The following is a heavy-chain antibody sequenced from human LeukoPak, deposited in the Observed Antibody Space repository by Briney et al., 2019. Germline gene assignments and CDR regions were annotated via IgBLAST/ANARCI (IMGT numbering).Heavy chain of an antibody. V-gene: IGHV1-2*02. CDR2: INPNSGGT. J-gene: IGHJ4*02. D-gene: IGHD4-23*01. CDR3: ATFRWTTVVTQDNYFDY. Sequence: EASVKVSCKASGYTFTGYYMHWVRQAPGQGLEWMGWINPNSGGTNYAQKFQGRVTMTRDTSISTAYMELSRLRSDDTAVYYCATFRWTTVVTQDNYFDYWGQGTLVTVSS. CDR1: GYTFTGYY.